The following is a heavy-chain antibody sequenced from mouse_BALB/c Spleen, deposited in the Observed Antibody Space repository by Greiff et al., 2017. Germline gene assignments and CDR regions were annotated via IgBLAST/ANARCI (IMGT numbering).Heavy chain of an antibody. D-gene: IGHD2-1*01. V-gene: IGHV14-3*02. Sequence: VQLQQSGAELVKPGASVKLSCTASGFNIKDNYMHWVKPRPEQGLEWIGRIDPANGNTKYDPKFQGKATITADTSSNTTYLQLSSLTSEDTDVYYCSRSSGNYRAMDYWGQGTSVTVSA. J-gene: IGHJ4*01. CDR3: SRSSGNYRAMDY. CDR1: GFNIKDNY. CDR2: IDPANGNT.